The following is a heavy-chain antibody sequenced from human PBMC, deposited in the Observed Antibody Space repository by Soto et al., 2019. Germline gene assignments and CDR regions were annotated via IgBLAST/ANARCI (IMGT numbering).Heavy chain of an antibody. CDR1: GGSISSGGYY. CDR2: IYYSGST. D-gene: IGHD3-10*01. J-gene: IGHJ3*02. V-gene: IGHV4-31*03. CDR3: ARKKAHGAGAAKGAFDI. Sequence: QVQLQESGPGLVKPSQTLSLTCTVSGGSISSGGYYWSWIRQHPGKGLEWIGYIYYSGSTYYNPSLKSRVTISVDTSKNQFSLKLSSVTAADTAVYYCARKKAHGAGAAKGAFDIWGQGTMVTVSS.